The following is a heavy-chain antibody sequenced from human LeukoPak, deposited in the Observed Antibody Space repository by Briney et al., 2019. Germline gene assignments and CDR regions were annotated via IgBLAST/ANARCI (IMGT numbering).Heavy chain of an antibody. V-gene: IGHV4-59*08. CDR1: DGSISSYY. Sequence: SETLSLTCTASDGSISSYYWSWIRQPPGKGLEWIGYIYYSGSTNYNPSLKSRVTISVDTSKNQFSLKLSSVTAADTAVYYCARQTGNFDYWGQGTLVTVSS. D-gene: IGHD7-27*01. CDR2: IYYSGST. J-gene: IGHJ4*02. CDR3: ARQTGNFDY.